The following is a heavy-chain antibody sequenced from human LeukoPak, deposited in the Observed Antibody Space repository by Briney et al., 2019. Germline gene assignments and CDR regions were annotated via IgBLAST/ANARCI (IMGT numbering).Heavy chain of an antibody. V-gene: IGHV3-30*18. D-gene: IGHD6-6*01. J-gene: IGHJ4*02. Sequence: GGSLRLSCATSGFTFSTYGMHWVRQAPGKGLEWVAVISYDGSDKYYVDSVKGRFTTFRDNSKNTLYLQMNSLRAEDTAVYYCAKPRINIAVRLPDYWGQGTLVTVSS. CDR1: GFTFSTYG. CDR2: ISYDGSDK. CDR3: AKPRINIAVRLPDY.